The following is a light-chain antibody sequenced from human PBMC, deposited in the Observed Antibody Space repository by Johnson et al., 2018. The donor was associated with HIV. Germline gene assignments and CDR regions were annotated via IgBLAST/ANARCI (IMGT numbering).Light chain of an antibody. CDR2: DNN. CDR3: RTWDTSLCSQYV. CDR1: SSNIEHNY. V-gene: IGLV1-51*01. Sequence: LTQPPSVSAAPGQNVNISCSGGSSNIEHNYGSWYQQFPGTAQKLLIYDNNKRTSGIHDRIPDSHSSTPATLAITGTQTGDAADYYCRTWDTSLCSQYVFGTGTKVTVL. J-gene: IGLJ1*01.